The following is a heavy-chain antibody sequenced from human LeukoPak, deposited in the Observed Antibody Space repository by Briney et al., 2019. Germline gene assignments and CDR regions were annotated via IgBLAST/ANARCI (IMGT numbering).Heavy chain of an antibody. CDR3: ARGLSGSYLDY. V-gene: IGHV4-59*12. D-gene: IGHD1-26*01. J-gene: IGHJ4*02. Sequence: SETLSLTCTVSAGSMSIYYCSCIRQPPGKGLEWIGYIYYSGSTNYNPSLKSRVTISVDTSKNQYFMKLRSEAYAASAVYYGARGLSGSYLDYWGQGTLVTVSS. CDR1: AGSMSIYY. CDR2: IYYSGST.